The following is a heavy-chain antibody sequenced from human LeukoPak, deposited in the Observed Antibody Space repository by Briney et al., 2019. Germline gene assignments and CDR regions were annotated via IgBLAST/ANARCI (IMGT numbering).Heavy chain of an antibody. D-gene: IGHD1-26*01. CDR1: GYTFTVYY. J-gene: IGHJ3*02. CDR2: INPNNGDT. Sequence: ASVTVSCKASGYTFTVYYLHWVRQAPGQGLEWMGWINPNNGDTNYAQKFQGRVTVTSDTSASVVYMELSSLRSEDTAMYYCARDRGRFGAVDIWGQGTMVTVAS. CDR3: ARDRGRFGAVDI. V-gene: IGHV1-2*02.